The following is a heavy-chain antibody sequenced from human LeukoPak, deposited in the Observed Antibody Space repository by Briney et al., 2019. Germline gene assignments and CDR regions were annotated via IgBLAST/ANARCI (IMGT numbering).Heavy chain of an antibody. D-gene: IGHD6-19*01. CDR2: IIPILGIA. CDR3: ARGGSGWYGGVDY. Sequence: SVKVSCKASGGTFSSYAISWVRQAPGQGLEWMGRIIPILGIANYAQKFQGRVTITADKSTSTAYMELSRLRSDDTAVYYCARGGSGWYGGVDYWGQGTLVTVSS. V-gene: IGHV1-69*04. J-gene: IGHJ4*02. CDR1: GGTFSSYA.